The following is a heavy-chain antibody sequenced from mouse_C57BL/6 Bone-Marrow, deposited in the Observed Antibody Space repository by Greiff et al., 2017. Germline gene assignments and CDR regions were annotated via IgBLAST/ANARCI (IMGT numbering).Heavy chain of an antibody. CDR1: GYTFTSYG. J-gene: IGHJ3*01. D-gene: IGHD1-1*01. CDR2: IYPRSGNT. CDR3: AREGDYYGPAWFAY. Sequence: VQLQESGAELARPGASVKLSCKASGYTFTSYGISWVKQRTGQGLEWIGEIYPRSGNTYYNEKFNGKATLTADKSSSTAYMELRSLTSEDSAVYFCAREGDYYGPAWFAYWGQGTLVTVSA. V-gene: IGHV1-81*01.